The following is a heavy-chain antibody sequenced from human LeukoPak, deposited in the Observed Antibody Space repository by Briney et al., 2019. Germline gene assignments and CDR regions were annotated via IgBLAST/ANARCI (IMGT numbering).Heavy chain of an antibody. D-gene: IGHD3-10*01. V-gene: IGHV4-61*02. CDR1: GGSISSGSYF. CDR2: IYSSGST. CDR3: ARRGGLMVRGGTIRRGYYFDY. Sequence: SQTLSLTCTVSGGSISSGSYFWSWIRQPAGKGLEWIGRIYSSGSTNYNPSLKSRVTISLDTSKNQFSLKLSSVTAADTAVYYCARRGGLMVRGGTIRRGYYFDYWGQGTLVTVSS. J-gene: IGHJ4*02.